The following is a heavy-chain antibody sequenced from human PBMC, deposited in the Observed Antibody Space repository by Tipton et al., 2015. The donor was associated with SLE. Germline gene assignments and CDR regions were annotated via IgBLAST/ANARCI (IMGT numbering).Heavy chain of an antibody. J-gene: IGHJ5*02. V-gene: IGHV4-61*01. CDR3: ASRADWFNP. CDR2: IYHSGTS. Sequence: LRLSCTVSGGSIFISNDYWSWIRQSPGKGLEWIGYIYHSGTSHYNPSLKSRVIMSVDTSKNQFSLRLTSVTAADTAIYYCASRADWFNPWGQGTLVTVSS. CDR1: GGSIFISNDY.